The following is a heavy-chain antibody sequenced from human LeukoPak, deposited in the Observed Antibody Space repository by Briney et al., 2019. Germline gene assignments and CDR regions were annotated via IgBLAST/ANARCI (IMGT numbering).Heavy chain of an antibody. V-gene: IGHV4-39*01. CDR3: ARQKQYRLLYYYYYYYMDV. CDR1: GGPISSRTYY. J-gene: IGHJ6*03. D-gene: IGHD2-2*01. CDR2: IYYIGST. Sequence: SDTLSLTCTVSGGPISSRTYYWGWIPQPPGKGLEGIGSIYYIGSTDYNPSLNSRVTISVDTSKNQFSLKLRSVTAADTAVYYCARQKQYRLLYYYYYYYMDVWGKGTTVTVSS.